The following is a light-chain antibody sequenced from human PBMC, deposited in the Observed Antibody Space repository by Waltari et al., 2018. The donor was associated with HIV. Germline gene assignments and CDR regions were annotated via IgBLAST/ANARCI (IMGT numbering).Light chain of an antibody. V-gene: IGLV2-14*01. CDR2: AVS. Sequence: QSALTQPASVSGSPGQSTTISCPGTSRAVGGYNYVSRYQQHHGKAPKRMLHAVSNRPSGVSTRFSGSKSGNTASLTISGLQAEDEADYCCSSYTSSSTRVFGAGTKVTVL. CDR3: SSYTSSSTRV. J-gene: IGLJ1*01. CDR1: SRAVGGYNY.